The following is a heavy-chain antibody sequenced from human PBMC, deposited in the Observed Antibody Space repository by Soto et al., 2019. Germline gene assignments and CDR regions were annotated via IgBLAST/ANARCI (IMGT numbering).Heavy chain of an antibody. CDR2: ISYDGSNK. J-gene: IGHJ6*02. CDR1: GFTFSSYG. D-gene: IGHD3-16*02. CDR3: AKEDPLGELSLVLDV. Sequence: QVQLVESGGGVVQPGRSLRLSCAASGFTFSSYGMHWVRQAPGKGLEWVAVISYDGSNKYYADSVKGRFTISRDNSKNTLYLQMNSLRDEYTAVYYCAKEDPLGELSLVLDVWGQGTTVTVSS. V-gene: IGHV3-30*18.